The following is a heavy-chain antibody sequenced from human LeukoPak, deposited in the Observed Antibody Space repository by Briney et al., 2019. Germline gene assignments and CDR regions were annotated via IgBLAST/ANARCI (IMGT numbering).Heavy chain of an antibody. Sequence: PSETLSLTCAVYGGSFSGYYWSWIRQPPGKGLEWIGEINHSGSTNYNPSLKSRVTISVDTSKNQFSLKLSSVTAADTAVYYCARVGLYGSGTYGAFDIWDQGTMVTVSS. J-gene: IGHJ3*02. CDR3: ARVGLYGSGTYGAFDI. V-gene: IGHV4-34*01. CDR2: INHSGST. CDR1: GGSFSGYY. D-gene: IGHD3-10*01.